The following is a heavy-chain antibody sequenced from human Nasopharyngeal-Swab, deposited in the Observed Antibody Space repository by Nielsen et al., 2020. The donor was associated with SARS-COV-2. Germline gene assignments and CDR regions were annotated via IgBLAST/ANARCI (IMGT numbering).Heavy chain of an antibody. CDR2: INPNSGGT. Sequence: ASVKVSCKASGYTFTGYYMHWVRQAPGQGLEWMGWINPNSGGTNYAQKFQGWVTMTRDTSISTAYMELSSLRSEDTAVYYCARDYSNYGMDVWGQGTTVTVSS. CDR3: ARDYSNYGMDV. CDR1: GYTFTGYY. V-gene: IGHV1-2*04. J-gene: IGHJ6*02. D-gene: IGHD4-11*01.